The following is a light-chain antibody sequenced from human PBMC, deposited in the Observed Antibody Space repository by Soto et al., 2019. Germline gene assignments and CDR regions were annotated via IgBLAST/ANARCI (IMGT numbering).Light chain of an antibody. CDR2: EVT. V-gene: IGLV2-8*01. CDR1: SSDVGGYNY. Sequence: QSALTQPPSASGSPGQSVTISCTGTSSDVGGYNYVSWYQQHPGKAPKLMIYEVTKRPSGVPDRFSGSKSGNTASLTVSGLQAEDKADYYCSSYAGSNGVVFGGGTKLTVL. J-gene: IGLJ2*01. CDR3: SSYAGSNGVV.